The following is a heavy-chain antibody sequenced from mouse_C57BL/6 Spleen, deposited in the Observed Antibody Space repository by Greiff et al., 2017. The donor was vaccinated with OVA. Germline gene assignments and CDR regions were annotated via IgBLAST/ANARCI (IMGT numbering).Heavy chain of an antibody. Sequence: EVMLVESGGGLVKPGGSLKLSCAASGFTFSDYGMHWVRQAPEKGLEWVAYISSGSSTIYYADTVKGRFTISRDNAKNTLFLQMTSLRSEDTAMYYCARPLDYYGSSCPDYWGQGTTLTVSS. V-gene: IGHV5-17*01. D-gene: IGHD1-1*01. J-gene: IGHJ2*01. CDR1: GFTFSDYG. CDR3: ARPLDYYGSSCPDY. CDR2: ISSGSSTI.